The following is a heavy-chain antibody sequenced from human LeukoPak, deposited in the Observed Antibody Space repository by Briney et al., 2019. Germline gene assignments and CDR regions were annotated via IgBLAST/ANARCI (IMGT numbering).Heavy chain of an antibody. V-gene: IGHV1-46*01. D-gene: IGHD3-3*01. Sequence: GASVKVSCKASGYTFTSYYMHWVRQAPGQGLEWMGIINPSGGSTSYAQKFQGRVTMTRDMSTSTVYMELSSLRPEDTAVYYCARALTIFGGTRHFDLWGRGTLVTVSS. CDR2: INPSGGST. CDR1: GYTFTSYY. CDR3: ARALTIFGGTRHFDL. J-gene: IGHJ2*01.